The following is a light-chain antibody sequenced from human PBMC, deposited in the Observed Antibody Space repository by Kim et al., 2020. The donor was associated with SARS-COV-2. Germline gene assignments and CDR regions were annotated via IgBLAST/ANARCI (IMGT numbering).Light chain of an antibody. CDR3: NSRDNSGDHVV. V-gene: IGLV3-19*01. CDR2: GKY. CDR1: SLRNYY. Sequence: SSELTQDPAVSVALGQTVRLTCQGDSLRNYYATWYQQRPGQAPILVLYGKYNRPSGIPDRFSGSASGNTASLTITGAQAEDEVDYYCNSRDNSGDHVVFG. J-gene: IGLJ3*02.